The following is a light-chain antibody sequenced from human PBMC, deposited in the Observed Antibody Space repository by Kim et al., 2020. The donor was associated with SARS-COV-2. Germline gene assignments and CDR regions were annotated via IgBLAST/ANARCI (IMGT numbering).Light chain of an antibody. CDR2: DNI. CDR3: QVWDSGSEHVV. Sequence: APGKTATVFGGGDSNGRRNVRWYQQKPGQAPVVVVYDNIDRPSGIPERFSGSNSGNMATLTISRVDAGDEADYFCQVWDSGSEHVVFGGGTQRTVL. CDR1: SNGRRN. J-gene: IGLJ2*01. V-gene: IGLV3-21*03.